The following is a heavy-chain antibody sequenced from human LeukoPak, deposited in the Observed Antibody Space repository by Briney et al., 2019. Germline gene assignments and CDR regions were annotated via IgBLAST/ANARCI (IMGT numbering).Heavy chain of an antibody. Sequence: AGGSLRLSCGASGFTFSSYAMSWVRQAPGKGLEWVSAISGSGGSTYYADSVKGRFTISRDNSKNTLYLQMNSLRAEDTAVYYCAKELYDFWSGYYSRLGAFDIWGQGTMVTVSS. V-gene: IGHV3-23*01. D-gene: IGHD3-3*01. CDR2: ISGSGGST. CDR1: GFTFSSYA. J-gene: IGHJ3*02. CDR3: AKELYDFWSGYYSRLGAFDI.